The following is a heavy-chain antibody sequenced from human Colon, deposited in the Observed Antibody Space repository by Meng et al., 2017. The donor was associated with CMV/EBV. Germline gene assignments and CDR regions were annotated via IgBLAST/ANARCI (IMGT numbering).Heavy chain of an antibody. J-gene: IGHJ4*02. Sequence: AAAGFNFSTYAMSWVRQAPGKGLEWVSVIYSGDRRTYYADSVEGRLTISRDDSTNTLYLHMDSLRADDTAVYYCVRTSGGGKEYFDYWGLGTLVTVSS. D-gene: IGHD2-8*02. CDR2: IYSGDRRT. CDR1: GFNFSTYA. V-gene: IGHV3-23*03. CDR3: VRTSGGGKEYFDY.